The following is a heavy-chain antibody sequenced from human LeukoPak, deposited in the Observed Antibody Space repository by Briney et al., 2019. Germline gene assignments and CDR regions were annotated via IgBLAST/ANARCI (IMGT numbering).Heavy chain of an antibody. V-gene: IGHV1-2*02. J-gene: IGHJ4*02. CDR2: INPDRGGT. D-gene: IGHD6-6*01. CDR1: GYTFTGYY. CDR3: ARARVSSSPAVNY. Sequence: ASVKVSCKASGYTFTGYYIHWVRQAPGQGLEWVGWINPDRGGTICAPKFQGRVTMTRDTSIRTAYMELGSLISDDTAVYYCARARVSSSPAVNYWGQGTLVTVSS.